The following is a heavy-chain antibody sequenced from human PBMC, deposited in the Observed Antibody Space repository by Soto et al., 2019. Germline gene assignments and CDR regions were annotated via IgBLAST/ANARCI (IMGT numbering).Heavy chain of an antibody. J-gene: IGHJ6*02. Sequence: GGSLRLSCAASGFSFSTFSMNWVRQAPGKGLEWVSSITISSSYINYADSVKGRFTISRDDAKNSLYLQMNSLRAEDTAVYYCARLISCSGGTCYSDYKYYGMDVWGQGTTVTVSS. V-gene: IGHV3-21*01. CDR2: ITISSSYI. D-gene: IGHD2-15*01. CDR1: GFSFSTFS. CDR3: ARLISCSGGTCYSDYKYYGMDV.